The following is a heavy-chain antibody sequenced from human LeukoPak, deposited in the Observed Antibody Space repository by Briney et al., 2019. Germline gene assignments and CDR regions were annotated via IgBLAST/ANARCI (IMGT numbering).Heavy chain of an antibody. D-gene: IGHD6-13*01. Sequence: SETLSLTCTVSGGSISSSSYYWGWIRQPPGKGLEWIGEINHSGSTNYNPSLKSRVTISVDTSKNQFYLKLSSVTAADTAVYYCAGTPKIAAAGTEGGGRYYYYMDVWGKGTTVIISS. J-gene: IGHJ6*03. V-gene: IGHV4-39*07. CDR3: AGTPKIAAAGTEGGGRYYYYMDV. CDR1: GGSISSSSYY. CDR2: INHSGST.